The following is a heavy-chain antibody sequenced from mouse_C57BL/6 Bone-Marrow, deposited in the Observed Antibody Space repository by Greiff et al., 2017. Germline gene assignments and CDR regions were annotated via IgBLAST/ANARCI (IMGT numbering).Heavy chain of an antibody. D-gene: IGHD1-1*01. CDR2: IYPRSGNT. V-gene: IGHV1-81*01. Sequence: QVQLKESGAELARPGASVKLSCKASGYTFTSYGISWVKQRTGQGLEWIGEIYPRSGNTYYNEKFKGKATLTADKSSSTAYMELSSLTSEDSAVYYCARWGYYGSRYFDVWGTGTTVTVSS. CDR3: ARWGYYGSRYFDV. CDR1: GYTFTSYG. J-gene: IGHJ1*03.